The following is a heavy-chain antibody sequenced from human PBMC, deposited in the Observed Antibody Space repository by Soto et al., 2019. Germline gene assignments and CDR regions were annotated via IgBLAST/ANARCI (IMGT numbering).Heavy chain of an antibody. Sequence: QVQLQESGPGLVKASQTLSLTCTVSGGSISSGGYYWSWIRQHPGKGPEWIGYIYNSGSTYYNPCLTSRVTMSADTSKNPFSQKLSSVTAADTAAYYCARDPAPWGQGTLVTVSS. V-gene: IGHV4-31*03. CDR1: GGSISSGGYY. J-gene: IGHJ5*02. CDR3: ARDPAP. CDR2: IYNSGST.